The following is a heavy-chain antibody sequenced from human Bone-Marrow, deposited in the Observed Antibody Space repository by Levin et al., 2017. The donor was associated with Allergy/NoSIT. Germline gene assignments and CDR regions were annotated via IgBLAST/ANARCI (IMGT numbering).Heavy chain of an antibody. J-gene: IGHJ6*02. CDR1: GGSISSGIYF. CDR2: VSYSGIT. D-gene: IGHD2/OR15-2a*01. Sequence: PSETLSLTCTVSGGSISSGIYFWSWVRQLPGKGLEWIGYVSYSGITFYNQSLKSRVTISGDTSKNLFSLTLNSVTAADTAVYYCDSVIIWNQYYLDVWGQGTTVTVSS. V-gene: IGHV4-31*03. CDR3: DSVIIWNQYYLDV.